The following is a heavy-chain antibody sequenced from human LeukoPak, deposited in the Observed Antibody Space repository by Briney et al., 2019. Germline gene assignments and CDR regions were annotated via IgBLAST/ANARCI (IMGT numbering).Heavy chain of an antibody. Sequence: GGSLRLSCAASGFTFSSYAMSWVRRAPGKGLAWVSAISGSGGSTYYADSVKGRFTISRDNSKNTLYLLMNSLRAEDTAVYYCAKDMVSYGSKAFDYWGQGTLVTVSS. CDR3: AKDMVSYGSKAFDY. CDR2: ISGSGGST. V-gene: IGHV3-23*01. J-gene: IGHJ4*02. CDR1: GFTFSSYA. D-gene: IGHD3-10*01.